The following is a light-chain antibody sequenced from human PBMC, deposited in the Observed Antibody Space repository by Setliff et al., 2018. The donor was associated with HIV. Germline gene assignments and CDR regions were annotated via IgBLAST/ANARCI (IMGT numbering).Light chain of an antibody. V-gene: IGLV2-8*01. Sequence: QSVLTQPPSASGSPGQSVAISCTGTSSDVGGYNYVSWHQLHPGKAPKPMISEVTKRPSGVPDRLSGSKSGNTASLTVSGLQAEDEADYYCSSHRDNSPFVFGTGTKVTVL. CDR2: EVT. J-gene: IGLJ1*01. CDR3: SSHRDNSPFV. CDR1: SSDVGGYNY.